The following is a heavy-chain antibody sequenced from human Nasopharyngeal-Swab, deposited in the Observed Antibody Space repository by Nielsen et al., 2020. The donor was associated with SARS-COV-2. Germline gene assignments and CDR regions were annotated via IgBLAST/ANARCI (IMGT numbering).Heavy chain of an antibody. CDR3: ARDLLSSGWSFDY. Sequence: GESLKISCAASGFTFSSYGMHGVRQAPGKGLEWVAVIWYDGSNKYYADSVKGRFTISRDNSKNTLYLQMNSLRAEDTAVYYCARDLLSSGWSFDYWGQGTLVTVSS. J-gene: IGHJ4*02. CDR2: IWYDGSNK. CDR1: GFTFSSYG. D-gene: IGHD6-19*01. V-gene: IGHV3-33*01.